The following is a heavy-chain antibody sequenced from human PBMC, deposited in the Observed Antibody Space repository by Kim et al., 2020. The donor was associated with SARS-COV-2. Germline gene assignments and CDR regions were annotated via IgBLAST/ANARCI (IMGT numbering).Heavy chain of an antibody. V-gene: IGHV4-34*01. CDR3: ARGVYYYDSSGYYYY. Sequence: PSLKSRVTISVDTSKNQFSLKLSSVTAADTAVYYCARGVYYYDSSGYYYYWGQGTLVTVSS. D-gene: IGHD3-22*01. J-gene: IGHJ4*02.